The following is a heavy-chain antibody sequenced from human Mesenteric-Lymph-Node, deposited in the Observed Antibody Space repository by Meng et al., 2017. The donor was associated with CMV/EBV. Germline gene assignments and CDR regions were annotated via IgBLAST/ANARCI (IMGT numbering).Heavy chain of an antibody. V-gene: IGHV4-39*01. CDR2: IYYSGST. CDR3: ARQSDSSSWYNPLGEPDFGY. CDR1: SSSYY. Sequence: SSSYYWGWIRQPPGKGLEWIGSIYYSGSTYYNPSLKSRVTISVDTSKNQFSLKLSSVTAADTAVYYCARQSDSSSWYNPLGEPDFGYWGQGTLVTVSS. D-gene: IGHD6-13*01. J-gene: IGHJ4*02.